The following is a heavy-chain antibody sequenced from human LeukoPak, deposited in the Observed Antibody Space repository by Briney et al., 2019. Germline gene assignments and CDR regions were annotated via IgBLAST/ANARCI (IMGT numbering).Heavy chain of an antibody. CDR2: ISGSGDTA. V-gene: IGHV3-23*01. CDR3: AISMQAISTFYVTCFDY. J-gene: IGHJ4*02. Sequence: PGGSLRLSCAASGFTFSTYAMSWVRQAPGKGPEWVSVISGSGDTAHYADSLKGRFTISRDNSKNTVDLQMNGLRAEDTAVYYCAISMQAISTFYVTCFDYWGQGTLVTVSS. D-gene: IGHD2/OR15-2a*01. CDR1: GFTFSTYA.